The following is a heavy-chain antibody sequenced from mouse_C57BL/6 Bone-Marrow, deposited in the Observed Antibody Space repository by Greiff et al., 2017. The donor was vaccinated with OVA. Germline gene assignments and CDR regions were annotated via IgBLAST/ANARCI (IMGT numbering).Heavy chain of an antibody. Sequence: EVKVVESGGGLVQSGRSLRLSCATSGFTFSDFYMEWVRQAPGKGLEWIAASRNKANDYTTEYSASVKGRFIVSRDTSQSILYLQMNALRAEDTAIYYCARDAPSTGAMDYWGQGTSVTVSS. J-gene: IGHJ4*01. CDR2: SRNKANDYTT. CDR3: ARDAPSTGAMDY. V-gene: IGHV7-1*01. D-gene: IGHD2-1*01. CDR1: GFTFSDFY.